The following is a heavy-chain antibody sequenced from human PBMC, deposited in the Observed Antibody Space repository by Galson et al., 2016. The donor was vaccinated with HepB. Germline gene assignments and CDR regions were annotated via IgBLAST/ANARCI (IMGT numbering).Heavy chain of an antibody. J-gene: IGHJ5*02. D-gene: IGHD3-10*01. Sequence: SETLSLTCTVSGGSITTSSNFRGWIRQPPGKGLEWIGNIYYSGSTYYNSSLKSRVTISVDTSKNQFSLKLTSVTAADTAVYYCARRGYLYGSGSRNSWFAPWGQGTLVTVSS. CDR1: GGSITTSSNF. CDR3: ARRGYLYGSGSRNSWFAP. V-gene: IGHV4-39*01. CDR2: IYYSGST.